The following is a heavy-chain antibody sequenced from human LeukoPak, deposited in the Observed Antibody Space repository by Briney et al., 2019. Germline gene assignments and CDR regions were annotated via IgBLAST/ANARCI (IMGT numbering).Heavy chain of an antibody. CDR2: IYTSGST. Sequence: SETLSLTCTVSGGSISSYYWSWIRQPAGKGLEWIGRIYTSGSTNYNPSLKSRVTMSVDTSKNQFSLKLSSVTAADTAVYYCARDPPASIVARPSQYNWFDPWGQGTLVTVSS. CDR1: GGSISSYY. J-gene: IGHJ5*02. D-gene: IGHD6-6*01. CDR3: ARDPPASIVARPSQYNWFDP. V-gene: IGHV4-4*07.